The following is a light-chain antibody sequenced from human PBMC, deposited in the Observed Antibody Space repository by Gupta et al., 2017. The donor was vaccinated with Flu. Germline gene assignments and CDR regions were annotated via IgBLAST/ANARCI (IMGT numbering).Light chain of an antibody. CDR3: RDSVTLV. CDR2: EVR. V-gene: IGLV2-14*01. Sequence: QSALTQPASVSGSPGQSITISCTGTSTDIGSYDYVSCYQQHPGKAPNLIIFEVRYLPSGISNRFSGSKAAITASLTISGLQAEYEADCSYRDSVTLVFGTGTRVNV. CDR1: STDIGSYDY. J-gene: IGLJ1*01.